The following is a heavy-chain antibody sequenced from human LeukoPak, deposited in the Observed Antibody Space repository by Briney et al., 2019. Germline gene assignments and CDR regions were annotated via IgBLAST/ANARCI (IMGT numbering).Heavy chain of an antibody. CDR1: GGSISSYY. J-gene: IGHJ6*03. Sequence: KTSETLSLTCTVSGGSISSYYWSWIRQPAGKGLEWIGRIYTSGSTNYNPSLKSRVTMSVDTSKNQFSLKLSSVTAADTAVYYCARDRKDYDILTGYDYYYYMDVWGKGTTVTISS. CDR3: ARDRKDYDILTGYDYYYYMDV. CDR2: IYTSGST. D-gene: IGHD3-9*01. V-gene: IGHV4-4*07.